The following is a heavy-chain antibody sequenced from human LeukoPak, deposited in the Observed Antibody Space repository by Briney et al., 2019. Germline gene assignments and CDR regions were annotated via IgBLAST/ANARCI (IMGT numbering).Heavy chain of an antibody. CDR3: ATVAVDY. J-gene: IGHJ4*02. Sequence: SVKVSCKASGGTFNSYAINWVRQAPGQGLEWMGRIFPIFGTANYAQKFQGRVTVTTDESTNTAYMELSSLRPEDTAMYYCATVAVDYWGQGTLVTVSS. V-gene: IGHV1-69*05. CDR1: GGTFNSYA. CDR2: IFPIFGTA. D-gene: IGHD4-17*01.